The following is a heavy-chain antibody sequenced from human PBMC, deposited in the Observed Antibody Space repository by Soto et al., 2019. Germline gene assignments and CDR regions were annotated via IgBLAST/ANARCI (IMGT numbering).Heavy chain of an antibody. V-gene: IGHV4-61*01. CDR2: IYYSGST. D-gene: IGHD4-17*01. CDR3: ARSWGGTYDYGDYEGLYYYYGMDV. J-gene: IGHJ6*02. CDR1: GGSVSSGSYY. Sequence: SETLSLTCTVSGGSVSSGSYYWSWIRQPPGKGLEWIGYIYYSGSTNYNPSLKSRVTISVDTSKNQFPLKLSSVTAADTAVYYCARSWGGTYDYGDYEGLYYYYGMDVWGQGTTVTVSS.